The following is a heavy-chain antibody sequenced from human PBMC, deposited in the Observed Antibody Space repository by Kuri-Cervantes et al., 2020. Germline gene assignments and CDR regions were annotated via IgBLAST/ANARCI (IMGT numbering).Heavy chain of an antibody. J-gene: IGHJ6*02. V-gene: IGHV1-8*01. CDR2: MNPNSGNT. Sequence: ASVKVSCKASGYTFTSYDINWVRQATGQGLEWMGWMNPNSGNTGYAQKFQGRVTMTRNTSISTAYMELSSLRSGDTAVYYCARGPGPTLRYFDWFQEDYYYGTDVWGQGTTVTVSS. D-gene: IGHD3-9*01. CDR3: ARGPGPTLRYFDWFQEDYYYGTDV. CDR1: GYTFTSYD.